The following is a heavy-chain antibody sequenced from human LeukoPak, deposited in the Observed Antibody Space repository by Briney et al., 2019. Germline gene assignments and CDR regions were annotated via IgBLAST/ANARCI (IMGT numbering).Heavy chain of an antibody. D-gene: IGHD3-16*01. Sequence: SETLSLTCAVYGGSFSGYYWSWIRQPPGKGLEWIGEINHSGSTNYNPSLKSRVTISVGTSKNQFSLKLSSVTAADTAVYYCARVNGLPYYFDYWGQGTLVTVSS. V-gene: IGHV4-34*01. CDR3: ARVNGLPYYFDY. CDR2: INHSGST. CDR1: GGSFSGYY. J-gene: IGHJ4*02.